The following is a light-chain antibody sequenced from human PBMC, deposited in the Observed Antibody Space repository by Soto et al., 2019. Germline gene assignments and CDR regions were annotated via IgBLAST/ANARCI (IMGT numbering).Light chain of an antibody. CDR1: QSVLYSSNNNNY. CDR2: WAS. J-gene: IGKJ1*01. V-gene: IGKV4-1*01. CDR3: QQYYSSPQT. Sequence: DIVMTQSPDSLAVSLGERATINCKSSQSVLYSSNNNNYLAWYQQKPGQPPKLLIYWASTRESGVPDRFSGSGSATDFTLTISSLQAEDVAVYYCQQYYSSPQTFGPGTKVEIK.